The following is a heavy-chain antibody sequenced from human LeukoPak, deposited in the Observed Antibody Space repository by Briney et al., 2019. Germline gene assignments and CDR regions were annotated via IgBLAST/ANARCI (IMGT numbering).Heavy chain of an antibody. CDR1: GFSFSNYG. Sequence: GGSLRLSCAASGFSFSNYGMHWVRQAPGKGLEWVAFIRFDGTDEFYADSVKGRFTISRDNSKNTLYLQMNSLRAEDTAVYYCARDGYSSGPPSSSRRAFDIWGQGTMVTVSS. CDR3: ARDGYSSGPPSSSRRAFDI. D-gene: IGHD6-19*01. J-gene: IGHJ3*02. CDR2: IRFDGTDE. V-gene: IGHV3-30*02.